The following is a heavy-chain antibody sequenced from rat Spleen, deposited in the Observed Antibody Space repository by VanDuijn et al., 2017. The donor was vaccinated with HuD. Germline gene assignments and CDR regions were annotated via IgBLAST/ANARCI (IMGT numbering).Heavy chain of an antibody. J-gene: IGHJ2*01. CDR3: ARSGYGGYYFDY. Sequence: VQPGRSMKLSCAASGFTFSNYDMAWVRQAPTKGLEWVASISTGGGSTYYRDSVKGRFTISRDNTKSTLFLRMDSLRSEDTATYYCARSGYGGYYFDYWGQGVMVTVSS. CDR1: GFTFSNYD. CDR2: ISTGGGST. D-gene: IGHD1-11*01. V-gene: IGHV5-25*01.